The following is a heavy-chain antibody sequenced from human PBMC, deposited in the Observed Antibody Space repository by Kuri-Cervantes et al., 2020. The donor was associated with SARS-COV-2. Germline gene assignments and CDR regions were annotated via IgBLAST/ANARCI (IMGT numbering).Heavy chain of an antibody. CDR2: INPNSGGT. Sequence: ASVKVSCKAFGYTFSDHYMYWVRQAPGQGLEWMGWINPNSGGTNYAQKFQGRVTMTRDTSISKAYMELSRLRSDDTAVYYCATSPLNVLRFLEWLLPYDYWGQGTLVTVSS. CDR1: GYTFSDHY. V-gene: IGHV1-2*02. CDR3: ATSPLNVLRFLEWLLPYDY. D-gene: IGHD3-3*01. J-gene: IGHJ4*02.